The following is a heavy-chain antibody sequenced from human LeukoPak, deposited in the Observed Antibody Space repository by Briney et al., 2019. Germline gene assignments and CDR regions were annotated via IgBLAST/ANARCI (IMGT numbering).Heavy chain of an antibody. D-gene: IGHD6-19*01. V-gene: IGHV4-4*02. J-gene: IGHJ6*03. CDR3: ARVRSSGWYTHYYYYMDV. CDR2: IYHSGST. CDR1: GGSISSSYW. Sequence: PSGTLSLTCAVSGGSISSSYWWSWVRQPPGKGLEWIGEIYHSGSTNYNPSLKSRVTISVDTSKNQFSLKLSSVTAADTAVYYCARVRSSGWYTHYYYYMDVWGKGTTVTVSS.